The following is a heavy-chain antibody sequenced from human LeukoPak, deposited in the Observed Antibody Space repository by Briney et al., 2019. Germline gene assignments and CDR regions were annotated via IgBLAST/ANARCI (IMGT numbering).Heavy chain of an antibody. J-gene: IGHJ4*02. CDR1: GYTFNTYG. V-gene: IGHV1-18*01. Sequence: ASVKVSCKASGYTFNTYGISWVRQAPGQGLEWMGWISAYNGNTNYAQKLQGRVTMTTDTSTSTAYMELRSLRSDDTAVYYCARGARRFGELYDPLMNWGQGTPVTVSS. D-gene: IGHD3-10*01. CDR3: ARGARRFGELYDPLMN. CDR2: ISAYNGNT.